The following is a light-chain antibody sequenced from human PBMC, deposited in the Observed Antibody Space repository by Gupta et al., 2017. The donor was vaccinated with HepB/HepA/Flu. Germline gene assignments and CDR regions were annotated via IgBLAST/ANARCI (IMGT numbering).Light chain of an antibody. CDR3: GQGKHWPPT. V-gene: IGKV2-30*01. CDR1: QDLLFSAGNTL. Sequence: DVVMTQAPLSLPVTLGQSASIPCRSTQDLLFSAGNTLLHWYQQRPGQSPRRLIYRVSNRDSAVPDRFSGSGSGTDFTLEIIRVEAPDVGIYYCGQGKHWPPTFGGGTKVEIK. CDR2: RVS. J-gene: IGKJ4*01.